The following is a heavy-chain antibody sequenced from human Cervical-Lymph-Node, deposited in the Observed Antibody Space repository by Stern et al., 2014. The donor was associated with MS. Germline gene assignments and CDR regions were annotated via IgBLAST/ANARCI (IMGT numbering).Heavy chain of an antibody. CDR3: ARDPDYYDSSSYLYFFDH. CDR1: GYAFTDYF. CDR2: INPNSADT. V-gene: IGHV1-2*06. D-gene: IGHD3-22*01. J-gene: IGHJ4*02. Sequence: DQLVESGAEVKSPGASVKVSCKASGYAFTDYFVHWLRQAPGQGPEWVGRINPNSADTHFAQKFRGRVTMTVQTSINTAYMELSRLRSDDTAMYYCARDPDYYDSSSYLYFFDHWGQGTVVTVSS.